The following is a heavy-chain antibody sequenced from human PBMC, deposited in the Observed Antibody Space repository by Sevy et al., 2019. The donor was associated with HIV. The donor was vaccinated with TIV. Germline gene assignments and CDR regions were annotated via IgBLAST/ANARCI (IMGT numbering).Heavy chain of an antibody. D-gene: IGHD1-26*01. CDR1: GYTFTGYY. CDR2: INPNSGGT. CDR3: ARVRWEWELLNFDY. V-gene: IGHV1-2*02. Sequence: ASVKVSCKASGYTFTGYYMHWVRQAPGQGLEWMGWINPNSGGTNYAQKFQGRVTMTRDTSISTAYMELSRLRSDDTAVYYCARVRWEWELLNFDYWCHGTLVTVSS. J-gene: IGHJ4*01.